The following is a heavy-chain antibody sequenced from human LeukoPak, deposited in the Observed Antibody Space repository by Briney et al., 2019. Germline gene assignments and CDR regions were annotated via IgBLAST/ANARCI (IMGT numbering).Heavy chain of an antibody. Sequence: SVKVSCKASGGTFSSYAISWVRQAPGQGLEWMGGIIPIFGTANYAQKFQGRVTITADESTSTAYMELSSLRSGDTAVYYCARVPLGRFLLHYYGMDVWGQGTTVTVSS. CDR1: GGTFSSYA. D-gene: IGHD3-3*01. V-gene: IGHV1-69*13. CDR3: ARVPLGRFLLHYYGMDV. J-gene: IGHJ6*02. CDR2: IIPIFGTA.